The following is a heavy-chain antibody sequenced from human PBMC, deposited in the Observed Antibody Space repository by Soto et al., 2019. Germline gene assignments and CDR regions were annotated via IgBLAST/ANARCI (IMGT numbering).Heavy chain of an antibody. V-gene: IGHV4-4*02. D-gene: IGHD6-13*01. J-gene: IGHJ6*02. Sequence: SETLSLTCAVSGGSISSSNWWSWVRQPPGKGLEWIGEIYHSGSTNYNPSLKSRVTISVDKSKNQFSLKLSSVTAADTAVYYYSYSSSWFHYYGMDVWGQGTTVTVSS. CDR1: GGSISSSNW. CDR2: IYHSGST. CDR3: SYSSSWFHYYGMDV.